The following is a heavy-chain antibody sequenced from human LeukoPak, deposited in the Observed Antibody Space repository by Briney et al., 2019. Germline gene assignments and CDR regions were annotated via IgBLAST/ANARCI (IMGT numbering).Heavy chain of an antibody. D-gene: IGHD3-9*01. J-gene: IGHJ5*02. V-gene: IGHV1-8*01. CDR2: MNPNSGNT. Sequence: ASVKVSCKASGYTFTSYDINWVRQATGQGLEWVGWMNPNSGNTGYAQKFQGRVTMTRNTSISTAYMELSSLRSEDTAVYYCARGDYDILTGLNWFDPWGQGTLVTVSS. CDR3: ARGDYDILTGLNWFDP. CDR1: GYTFTSYD.